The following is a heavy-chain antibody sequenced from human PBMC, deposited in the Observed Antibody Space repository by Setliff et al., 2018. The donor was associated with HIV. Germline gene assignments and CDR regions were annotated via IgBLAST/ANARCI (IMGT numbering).Heavy chain of an antibody. CDR2: IYNSAST. Sequence: KTSETLSLTCTVSGDSISTDYWTWIRQPPGKGLEWIGYIYNSASTSYNPSLKSRVTISVDTSKNQFSLKLSSVTAADTAVYCCARLRITMIMMLNYFDYWGQGTLVTVSS. D-gene: IGHD3-22*01. CDR1: GDSISTDY. J-gene: IGHJ4*02. CDR3: ARLRITMIMMLNYFDY. V-gene: IGHV4-4*09.